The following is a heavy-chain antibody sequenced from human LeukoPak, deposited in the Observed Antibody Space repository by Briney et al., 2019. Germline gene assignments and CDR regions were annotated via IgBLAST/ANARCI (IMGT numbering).Heavy chain of an antibody. CDR1: GFTFSSYW. Sequence: PGGSLRLSCAASGFTFSSYWMSWVRQAPGKGLEWVSAISGSGGSTYYADSVKGRFTISRDNSKNTLYLQMNSLRAEDTAVYYCAKDERRGSCYSFDYWGQGTLVTVSS. CDR2: ISGSGGST. D-gene: IGHD2-15*01. V-gene: IGHV3-23*01. J-gene: IGHJ4*02. CDR3: AKDERRGSCYSFDY.